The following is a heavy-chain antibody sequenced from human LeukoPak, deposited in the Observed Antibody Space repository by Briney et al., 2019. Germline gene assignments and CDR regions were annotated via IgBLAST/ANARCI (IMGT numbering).Heavy chain of an antibody. CDR3: ARPGYCSSTSCRNWFDP. CDR2: INPSGGIT. D-gene: IGHD2-2*01. Sequence: ASVKVSCKASGYTFTSYYIHWVRQAPGQGLEWMGIINPSGGITTYAQKFQGRVTMTRDMSTSTVYMELSSLRSEDTAVYYCARPGYCSSTSCRNWFDPWGQGTLVTVSS. V-gene: IGHV1-46*01. CDR1: GYTFTSYY. J-gene: IGHJ5*02.